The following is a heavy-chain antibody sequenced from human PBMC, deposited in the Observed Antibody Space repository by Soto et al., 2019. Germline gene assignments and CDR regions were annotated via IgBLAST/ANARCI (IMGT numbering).Heavy chain of an antibody. CDR2: IFSNAER. V-gene: IGHV2-26*01. CDR1: GFSLTTGRMV. D-gene: IGHD3-10*02. CDR3: ARLFAYPYYYYYGLDV. Sequence: QVTLKESGPVLGKATETLTLTCTVSGFSLTTGRMVVSWIRQPPGKALEWLAHIFSNAERSYHSSIQPRLNISEETSKDQVVLTRTDVGPVHTATYFCARLFAYPYYYYYGLDVWGPGTTVTVSS. J-gene: IGHJ6*02.